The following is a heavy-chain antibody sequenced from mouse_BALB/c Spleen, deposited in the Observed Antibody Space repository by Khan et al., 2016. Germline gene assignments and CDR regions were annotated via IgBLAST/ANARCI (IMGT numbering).Heavy chain of an antibody. CDR2: IHYNGST. J-gene: IGHJ4*01. V-gene: IGHV3-1*02. CDR3: ARDDYDEVYFPMDY. CDR1: GYSITSGYS. Sequence: EVQLQESGPDLVKPSQSLSLTCTVTGYSITSGYSWHWIRQFPGNKLEWMGYIHYNGSTNYNPSLKSRISITRDTSKNQFFLQLNSMTTEDTATYYYARDDYDEVYFPMDYWGQGTSVTVSS. D-gene: IGHD2-4*01.